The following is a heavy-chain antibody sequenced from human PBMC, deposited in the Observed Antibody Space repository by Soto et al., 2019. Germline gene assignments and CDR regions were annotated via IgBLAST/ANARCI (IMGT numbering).Heavy chain of an antibody. Sequence: EVQLLESGGGVVQPGGSLRLSCAASGFTFSAYAMSWVRQAPGKGLGWVSVISGSGGATYYADSVKGRFTISRDHSTNTVSLQLNSLTPADTAVYYCARQDYITTWYIEYWAQGTLVTVSS. CDR1: GFTFSAYA. V-gene: IGHV3-23*01. J-gene: IGHJ4*02. D-gene: IGHD2-2*02. CDR3: ARQDYITTWYIEY. CDR2: ISGSGGAT.